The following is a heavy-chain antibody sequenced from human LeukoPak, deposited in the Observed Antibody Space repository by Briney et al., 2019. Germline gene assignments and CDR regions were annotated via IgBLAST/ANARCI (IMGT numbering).Heavy chain of an antibody. V-gene: IGHV4-59*01. Sequence: SETLSLTCTVSGGSISSYYWSWIRQPPGEGLEWIGYIYYSGSTNYNPSLKSRVTISVDTSKNQFSLKLSSVTAADTAVYYCARIRYDSSGYYYDPAPDAFDIWGQGTMVTVSS. CDR1: GGSISSYY. CDR2: IYYSGST. CDR3: ARIRYDSSGYYYDPAPDAFDI. J-gene: IGHJ3*02. D-gene: IGHD3-22*01.